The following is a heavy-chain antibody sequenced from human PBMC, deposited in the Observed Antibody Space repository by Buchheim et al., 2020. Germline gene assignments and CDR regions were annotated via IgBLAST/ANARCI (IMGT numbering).Heavy chain of an antibody. D-gene: IGHD6-19*01. Sequence: QVQLVESGGGVVQPGRSLRLSCAASGFTFSSYGMHWVRQAPGKGLEWVAVIWYDGSNKYYAGSVKGRFTISRDNSKNTLYLQMNSRRAEDTAVYYCARDVKQWLVPYYYGMDVWGQGTT. CDR1: GFTFSSYG. CDR3: ARDVKQWLVPYYYGMDV. V-gene: IGHV3-33*01. CDR2: IWYDGSNK. J-gene: IGHJ6*02.